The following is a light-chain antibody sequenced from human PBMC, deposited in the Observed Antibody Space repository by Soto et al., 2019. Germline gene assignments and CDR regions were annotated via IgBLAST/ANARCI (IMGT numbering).Light chain of an antibody. CDR2: AAS. CDR1: QAISNY. Sequence: DIQMTQSPSSLSASVGDRVTITCRSSQAISNYVSWYQQEPRKAPRLLIYAASSLQSGVPSRFSSSGCVKDLAVTISGLQPEDFGTYLCPQTYTYQNSVGHGTKVDI. CDR3: PQTYTYQNS. V-gene: IGKV1-39*01. J-gene: IGKJ1*01.